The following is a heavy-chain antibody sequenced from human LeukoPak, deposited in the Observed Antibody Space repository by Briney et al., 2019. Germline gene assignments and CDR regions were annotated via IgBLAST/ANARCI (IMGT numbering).Heavy chain of an antibody. J-gene: IGHJ5*02. Sequence: GGSLRLSCAASGCTFSSYWMSWVRQAPGKGLEWVANIKQDGSEKYYVDSVKGRFTISRDNAKNSLYLQMNSLRAEDTAVYYCARFIAVADTSWFDPWGQGTLVTVSS. V-gene: IGHV3-7*03. CDR2: IKQDGSEK. D-gene: IGHD6-19*01. CDR3: ARFIAVADTSWFDP. CDR1: GCTFSSYW.